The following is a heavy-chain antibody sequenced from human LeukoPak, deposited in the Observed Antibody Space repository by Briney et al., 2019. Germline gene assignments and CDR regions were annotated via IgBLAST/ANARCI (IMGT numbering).Heavy chain of an antibody. V-gene: IGHV3-53*01. J-gene: IGHJ4*02. CDR2: IYSGGST. Sequence: GGSLRLSCAASGFTFSSYAMSWVRQAPGKGLEWVSVIYSGGSTYYADSVKGRFTISRDNSKNTLYLQMNSLRAEDTAVYYCARGGSRYGYWGQGTLVTVSS. CDR3: ARGGSRYGY. D-gene: IGHD3-10*01. CDR1: GFTFSSYA.